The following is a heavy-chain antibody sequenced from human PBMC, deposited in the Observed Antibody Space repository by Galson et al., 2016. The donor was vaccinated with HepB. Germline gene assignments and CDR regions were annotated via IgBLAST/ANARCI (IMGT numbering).Heavy chain of an antibody. CDR3: ARDLGSSRLRVGIDP. D-gene: IGHD6-13*01. Sequence: SVKVSCKASGGTFSSYAISWVRQAPGQGLEWMGRIIPILGIANYAQKFQGRVTITADKSTSTAYMKLSSLRSEDTAVYYCARDLGSSRLRVGIDPWGQGTLVTVSS. CDR2: IIPILGIA. J-gene: IGHJ5*02. CDR1: GGTFSSYA. V-gene: IGHV1-69*04.